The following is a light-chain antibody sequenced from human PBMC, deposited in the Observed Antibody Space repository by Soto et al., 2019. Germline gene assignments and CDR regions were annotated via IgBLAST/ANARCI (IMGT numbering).Light chain of an antibody. CDR1: QIIGSY. J-gene: IGKJ3*01. Sequence: DIQVTQSPSSLSASVGDTVTITCRASQIIGSYLNWYQKKPGEAPKLLIFAESLLQSGVPSRFSGIRSATGFTLTISSLQPEDFATYYCQQTYIIPFSFGPGTKVDV. CDR2: AES. V-gene: IGKV1-39*01. CDR3: QQTYIIPFS.